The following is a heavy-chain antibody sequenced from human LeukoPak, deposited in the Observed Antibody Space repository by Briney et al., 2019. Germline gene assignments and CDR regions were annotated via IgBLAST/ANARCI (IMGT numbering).Heavy chain of an antibody. CDR1: GGSISSYY. CDR2: IYTSGST. D-gene: IGHD2-2*02. J-gene: IGHJ5*02. V-gene: IGHV4-4*07. CDR3: ARSAVSAIQGYCSSTSCHRRWFDP. Sequence: SETLSLTCTVSGGSISSYYWSWIRQPAGKGLEWIGRIYTSGSTNYNPSLKSRVTMSVDTSKNQFSLKLSSVTAADTAVYCCARSAVSAIQGYCSSTSCHRRWFDPWGQGALVTVSS.